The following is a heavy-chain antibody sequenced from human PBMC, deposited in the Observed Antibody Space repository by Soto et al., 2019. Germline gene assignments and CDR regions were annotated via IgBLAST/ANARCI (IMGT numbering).Heavy chain of an antibody. D-gene: IGHD3-22*01. CDR1: GFTVSSNY. J-gene: IGHJ4*02. CDR2: IYSGGST. V-gene: IGHV3-53*01. CDR3: ATEYFYDSSGYHDY. Sequence: PGGSLRLSCAASGFTVSSNYMSWVRQAPGKGLEWVSVIYSGGSTYYADSVKGRFTISRDNSKNTLYLQMNSLRAEDTAVYYCATEYFYDSSGYHDYWGQGTLVTVSS.